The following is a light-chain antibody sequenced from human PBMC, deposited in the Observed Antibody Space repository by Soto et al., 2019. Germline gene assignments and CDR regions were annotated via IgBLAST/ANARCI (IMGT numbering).Light chain of an antibody. CDR3: SSYTSSSTVV. Sequence: QSALTQPASVSGSPGQSITISCTGTSSDVCGYNYVSWYQQHPGKAPKLMISNVGDRPSGVSNRFSGSKSGNTASLTISGLQTEDEADYYCSSYTSSSTVVFGGGTKLTVL. J-gene: IGLJ3*02. CDR2: NVG. V-gene: IGLV2-14*03. CDR1: SSDVCGYNY.